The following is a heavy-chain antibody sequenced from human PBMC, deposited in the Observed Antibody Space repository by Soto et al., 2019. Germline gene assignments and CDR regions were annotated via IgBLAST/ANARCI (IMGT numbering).Heavy chain of an antibody. D-gene: IGHD3-3*01. CDR1: GFTFNNYG. CDR3: ARDWDFWSAYGWIDP. J-gene: IGHJ5*02. CDR2: IWYDGSRK. V-gene: IGHV3-33*01. Sequence: QVQLVESGGGVVQTGRSLRLSCAASGFTFNNYGMHWVRQAPGKGLEWVALIWYDGSRKYYADSVKGRFTISRDNSKNTLYLQMNSLRAEDTAVYYCARDWDFWSAYGWIDPWGQGTLVTVSS.